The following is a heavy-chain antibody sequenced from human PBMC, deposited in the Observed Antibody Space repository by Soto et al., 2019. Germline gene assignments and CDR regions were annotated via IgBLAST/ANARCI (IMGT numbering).Heavy chain of an antibody. Sequence: TFSSYAMSWVRQAPGKGLEWIGCMFYSGATYYNPSLKNRVTLSVDTSNNEFSLKLVSVTAPDTAVYYCARHKSGSEWLDPWGQGTLVKVSS. CDR3: ARHKSGSEWLDP. CDR2: MFYSGAT. V-gene: IGHV4-39*01. J-gene: IGHJ5*02. D-gene: IGHD2-21*01. CDR1: TFSSYA.